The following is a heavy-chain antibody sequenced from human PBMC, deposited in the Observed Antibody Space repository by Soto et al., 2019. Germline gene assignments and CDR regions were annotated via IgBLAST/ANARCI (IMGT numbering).Heavy chain of an antibody. CDR2: ISSSSSTI. Sequence: VQLVESGGRSVQPGGSLRLSCAASGFTLSSYSMNWARQAPGKGLEWVSYISSSSSTIYYADSVKGRFTISRDNAKNSLYLQMNSLRDEDTAVYYCVRGGAFKIDYWGQGTLVTVSS. V-gene: IGHV3-48*02. CDR1: GFTLSSYS. CDR3: VRGGAFKIDY. D-gene: IGHD3-16*01. J-gene: IGHJ4*02.